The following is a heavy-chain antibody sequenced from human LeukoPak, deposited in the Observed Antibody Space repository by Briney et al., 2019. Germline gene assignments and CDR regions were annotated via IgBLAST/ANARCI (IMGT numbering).Heavy chain of an antibody. Sequence: HPGGSLRLSCAASGFTFSSYAMSWVRQAPGKGLEWVSAISGSGGSTYYADSVKGRFTISRDNSKNTLYLQMNSLRAEDTAVYYCAKMKQWLKWWFDYWGQGTLVTVSS. V-gene: IGHV3-23*01. CDR2: ISGSGGST. CDR3: AKMKQWLKWWFDY. CDR1: GFTFSSYA. D-gene: IGHD6-19*01. J-gene: IGHJ4*02.